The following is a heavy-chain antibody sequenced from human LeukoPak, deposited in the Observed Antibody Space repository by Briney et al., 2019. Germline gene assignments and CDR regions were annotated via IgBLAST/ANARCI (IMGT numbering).Heavy chain of an antibody. V-gene: IGHV1-8*01. Sequence: GASVKVSCKASGYTFTSYDTNWVRQATGQGLEWMGWMSPNSGNTGYAQKFQGRVTMTTDASTSTAYMELRSLRSDDTAVYYCARVIERYCSSTSCYRGGYYYYRDVWGKGTTVTVSS. CDR1: GYTFTSYD. CDR3: ARVIERYCSSTSCYRGGYYYYRDV. J-gene: IGHJ6*03. CDR2: MSPNSGNT. D-gene: IGHD2-2*02.